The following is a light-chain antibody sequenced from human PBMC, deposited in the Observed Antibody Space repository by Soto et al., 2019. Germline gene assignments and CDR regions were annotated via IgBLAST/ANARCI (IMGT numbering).Light chain of an antibody. CDR2: DAS. Sequence: EIVLTQSPATLSLSPGERATLSCRASQSVSSYLAWYQQKPGQAPRLLIYDASNRATGIPARFSGSGSGTDFTLTISSGETEDFAVYYCQQRSNWLWTFGQGTKVDIK. J-gene: IGKJ1*01. CDR1: QSVSSY. V-gene: IGKV3-11*01. CDR3: QQRSNWLWT.